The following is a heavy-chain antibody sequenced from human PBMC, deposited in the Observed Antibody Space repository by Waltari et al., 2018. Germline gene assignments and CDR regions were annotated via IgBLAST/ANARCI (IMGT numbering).Heavy chain of an antibody. CDR2: IYYSGST. V-gene: IGHV4-59*11. CDR1: GGSISSHY. D-gene: IGHD6-13*01. Sequence: QVQLQESGPGLVKPSETLSLTCTVSGGSISSHYWSWIRQPPGKGLEWIGYIYYSGSTNYNPSLKSRVTISVDTSKNQFSLKLSSVTAADTAVYYCASTTLAAAGTYYFDYWGQGTLVTVSS. CDR3: ASTTLAAAGTYYFDY. J-gene: IGHJ4*02.